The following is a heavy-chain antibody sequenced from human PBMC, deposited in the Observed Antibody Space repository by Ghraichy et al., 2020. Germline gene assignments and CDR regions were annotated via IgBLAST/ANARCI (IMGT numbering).Heavy chain of an antibody. CDR1: GGSFSGYY. J-gene: IGHJ2*01. CDR2: INHSGST. D-gene: IGHD6-19*01. V-gene: IGHV4-34*01. CDR3: ARRRPWLVRYFDL. Sequence: SETLSLTCAVYGGSFSGYYWTWIRQPPGKGLEWIGEINHSGSTNYNTSLKSRVTISVDTSKNQFSLKLSSVTAADTAVYYCARRRPWLVRYFDLWGRGTLVTVSS.